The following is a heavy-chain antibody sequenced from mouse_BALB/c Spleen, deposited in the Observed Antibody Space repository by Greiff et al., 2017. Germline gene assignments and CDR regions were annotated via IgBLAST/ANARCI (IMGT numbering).Heavy chain of an antibody. V-gene: IGHV1-31*01. CDR1: GYSFTGYY. CDR3: ARGGVITTVVVNFDV. CDR2: INPYNGAT. Sequence: EVQLQQSGPELVKPGASVKISCKASGYSFTGYYMHWVKQSHVKSLEWIGRINPYNGATSYNQNFKDKASLTVDKSSSTAYMELHSLTSEDSAVYYCARGGVITTVVVNFDVWGAGTTVTVSS. D-gene: IGHD1-1*01. J-gene: IGHJ1*01.